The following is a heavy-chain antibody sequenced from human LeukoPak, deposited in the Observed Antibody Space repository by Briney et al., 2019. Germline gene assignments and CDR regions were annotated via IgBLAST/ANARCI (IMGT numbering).Heavy chain of an antibody. D-gene: IGHD3-10*01. CDR3: ARGRRITMVRGVIPPAFDI. V-gene: IGHV4-34*01. CDR1: GGSFSGYY. Sequence: SETLSLTCAVYGGSFSGYYWSWIRQPPGKGLEWIGEINHSGSSNYNPSLKSRVTISVDTSKNQFSLKLSSVTAADTAVYYCARGRRITMVRGVIPPAFDIWGQGTMVTVSS. J-gene: IGHJ3*02. CDR2: INHSGSS.